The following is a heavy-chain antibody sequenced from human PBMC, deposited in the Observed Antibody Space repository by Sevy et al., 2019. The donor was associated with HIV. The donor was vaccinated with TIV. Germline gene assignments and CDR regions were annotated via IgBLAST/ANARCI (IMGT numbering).Heavy chain of an antibody. V-gene: IGHV3-48*03. Sequence: GGSLRLSCTASGFTFSSYEMNWVRQAPGKGLEWVSYISNRGSTIHYSDSVKGRFTISRVNAKNSLYLQMNSLRAEDTAVYYCASDLPPSATTVAHFDDWGRGTLVTVSS. CDR1: GFTFSSYE. D-gene: IGHD4-17*01. J-gene: IGHJ4*02. CDR2: ISNRGSTI. CDR3: ASDLPPSATTVAHFDD.